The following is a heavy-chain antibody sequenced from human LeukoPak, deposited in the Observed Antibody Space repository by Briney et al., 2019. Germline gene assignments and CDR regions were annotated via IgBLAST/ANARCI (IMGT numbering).Heavy chain of an antibody. J-gene: IGHJ5*02. CDR2: IWYDGSNK. CDR1: GFTFSSYG. D-gene: IGHD2-21*02. CDR3: ARELVGAWWGLQQYNWFDP. V-gene: IGHV3-33*01. Sequence: PGGSLRLSCAASGFTFSSYGMHWLRQAPGKGLEWVAVIWYDGSNKYYADSVKGRFTISRDNDKNTLYLQMNSLRGEDTAVYYCARELVGAWWGLQQYNWFDPWGQGTLVTVSS.